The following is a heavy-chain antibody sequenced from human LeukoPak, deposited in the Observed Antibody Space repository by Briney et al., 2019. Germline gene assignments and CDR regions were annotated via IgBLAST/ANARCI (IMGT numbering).Heavy chain of an antibody. CDR3: ARSIEVVVITSFDY. J-gene: IGHJ4*02. D-gene: IGHD3-22*01. CDR1: GGSFSGYY. V-gene: IGHV4-34*01. CDR2: IDHSGST. Sequence: SETLSLTCAVYGGSFSGYYWSWIRQPPGKGLEWIGEIDHSGSTNYNPSLKSRDTISVDTSKNQFSLKLSSVTAADTAVYYCARSIEVVVITSFDYWGQGTLVTVSS.